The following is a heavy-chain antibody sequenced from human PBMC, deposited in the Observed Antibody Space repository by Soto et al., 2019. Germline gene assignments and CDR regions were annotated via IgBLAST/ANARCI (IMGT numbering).Heavy chain of an antibody. V-gene: IGHV3-23*01. Sequence: EVQLLESGGGLVQPGGSLRLSCAASGFTFSSYAMSWVRQAPGKGLEWVSAISGRGGSTYYADSVKGRFTISRDNSKNTLYLQMNSLRAEDTAVYYCAKDLEGIVYYFDYWGQGTLVTVSS. CDR1: GFTFSSYA. CDR3: AKDLEGIVYYFDY. J-gene: IGHJ4*02. D-gene: IGHD1-26*01. CDR2: ISGRGGST.